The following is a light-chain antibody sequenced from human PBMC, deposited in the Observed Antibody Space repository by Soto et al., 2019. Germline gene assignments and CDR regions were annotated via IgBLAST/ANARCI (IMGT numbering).Light chain of an antibody. CDR2: EVS. J-gene: IGLJ1*01. Sequence: QSALTQPASVSGSPGQSITISCTGTGSDVGGYKYVSWYQQYPGKAPKLIIFEVSNRPSGVSDRFSGSKSDNTASLTIAGLQAEDEADYYCSSYTSSVTYVFGTGTKLTVL. CDR3: SSYTSSVTYV. CDR1: GSDVGGYKY. V-gene: IGLV2-14*01.